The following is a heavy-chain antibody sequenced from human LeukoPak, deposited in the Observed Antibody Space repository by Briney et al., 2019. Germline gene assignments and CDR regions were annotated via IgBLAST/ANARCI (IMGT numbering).Heavy chain of an antibody. CDR1: GFTYSTYI. Sequence: PGGSLRLSCAASGFTYSTYIMNWVRQAPGKGLEWVSSISGSLRYIYYADSVKGRFTISRDNAKNSLYLQMNNLRAEDTAVYYCAPEATGAIDYWGQGTLSPSPQ. J-gene: IGHJ4*02. CDR2: ISGSLRYI. V-gene: IGHV3-21*06. D-gene: IGHD1-26*01. CDR3: APEATGAIDY.